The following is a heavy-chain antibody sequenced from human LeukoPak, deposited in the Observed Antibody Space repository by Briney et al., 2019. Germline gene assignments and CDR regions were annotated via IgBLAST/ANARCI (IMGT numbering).Heavy chain of an antibody. Sequence: GASVKVSCKASGYTFTSYDIDWVRQATGQGLEWMGWMNPNSGNTGYAQKFQGRVTMTRNTSISTAYMELSSLTSDDAAIYYCARESTLTSLDYWGQGTLVTVSS. CDR3: ARESTLTSLDY. CDR1: GYTFTSYD. D-gene: IGHD4-17*01. CDR2: MNPNSGNT. V-gene: IGHV1-8*01. J-gene: IGHJ4*02.